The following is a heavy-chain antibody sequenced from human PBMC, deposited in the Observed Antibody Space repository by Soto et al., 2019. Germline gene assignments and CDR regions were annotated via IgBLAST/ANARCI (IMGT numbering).Heavy chain of an antibody. J-gene: IGHJ4*02. CDR1: GFIFTNSW. V-gene: IGHV5-51*01. CDR3: ARLSCSALSCHSQSSYYFDN. Sequence: PGESLKISCKSSGFIFTNSWIAWVRQMPEKGLEWMGIIYPGTSDVRYSPSFQGQVTVSADKSVDTVYMHWSGLRASDTAVYYCARLSCSALSCHSQSSYYFDNWGQGTLVTVSS. CDR2: IYPGTSDV. D-gene: IGHD2-2*02.